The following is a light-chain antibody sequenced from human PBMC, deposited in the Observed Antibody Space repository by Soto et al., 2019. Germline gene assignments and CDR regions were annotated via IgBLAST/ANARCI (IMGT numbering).Light chain of an antibody. Sequence: QSVLTQPPSASGTPGQSVTISCSGSSSNFGKSIVSWYQVVPGRAPTVLIYCNSQRPLGVPFRFSGSKYATSASMAISGLLSEDEAYYYCAAWNDGLFVFGSGTKLTVL. J-gene: IGLJ1*01. CDR3: AAWNDGLFV. CDR2: CNS. V-gene: IGLV1-44*01. CDR1: SSNFGKSI.